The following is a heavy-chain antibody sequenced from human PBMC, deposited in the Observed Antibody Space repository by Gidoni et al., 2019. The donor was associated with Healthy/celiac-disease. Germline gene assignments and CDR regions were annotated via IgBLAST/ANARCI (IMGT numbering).Heavy chain of an antibody. CDR3: AKDPGSGWPRPNAFDI. Sequence: EVQLLESGGGVVQPGGSLRLSCAASGFTFNSYAMSWVRQAPGKGLEWVSVISDNGYRPYYTDSVKGRFTIARDNSKNTLYLQMNSLRADDTAVYYCAKDPGSGWPRPNAFDIWGQGTMVTVSS. CDR1: GFTFNSYA. J-gene: IGHJ3*02. D-gene: IGHD6-19*01. V-gene: IGHV3-23*01. CDR2: ISDNGYRP.